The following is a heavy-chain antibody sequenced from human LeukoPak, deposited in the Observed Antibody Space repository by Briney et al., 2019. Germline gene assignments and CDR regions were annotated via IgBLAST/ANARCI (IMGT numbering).Heavy chain of an antibody. Sequence: GRSLRLSCAASGFTVSSNYMSWVRQAPGKGLEWVSVIYSGGATYYTDSVKGRFTISRDNAKNSLYLQMNSLRAEDTALYYCAKGGTAMVIDYWGQGTLVTVSS. D-gene: IGHD5-18*01. CDR1: GFTVSSNY. CDR2: IYSGGAT. CDR3: AKGGTAMVIDY. J-gene: IGHJ4*02. V-gene: IGHV3-53*05.